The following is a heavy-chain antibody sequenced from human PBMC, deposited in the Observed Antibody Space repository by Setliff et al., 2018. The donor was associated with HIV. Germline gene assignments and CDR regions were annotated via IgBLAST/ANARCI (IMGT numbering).Heavy chain of an antibody. D-gene: IGHD4-4*01. J-gene: IGHJ4*02. CDR1: GYNFITYW. Sequence: GESLKISCKGSGYNFITYWIAWVRQMPGKGLECMGMIYPGDSDTRYSPSFQGQVTISADKSISTAYLQWSSLKASDTAIYYCVRQLRSNYRFPYFDYWGQGTLVTVSS. V-gene: IGHV5-51*01. CDR3: VRQLRSNYRFPYFDY. CDR2: IYPGDSDT.